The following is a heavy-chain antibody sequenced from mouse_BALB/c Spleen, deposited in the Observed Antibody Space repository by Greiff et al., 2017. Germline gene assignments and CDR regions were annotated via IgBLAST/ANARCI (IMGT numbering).Heavy chain of an antibody. CDR3: ARDHPSYYYGSSYYAMDY. D-gene: IGHD1-1*01. CDR2: ISDGGSYT. CDR1: GFTFSDYY. V-gene: IGHV5-4*02. Sequence: EVKVEESGGGLVKPGGSLKLSCAASGFTFSDYYMYWVRQTPEKRLEWVATISDGGSYTYYPDSVKGRFTISRDNAKNNLYLQMSSLKSEDTAMYYCARDHPSYYYGSSYYAMDYWGQGTSVTVSS. J-gene: IGHJ4*01.